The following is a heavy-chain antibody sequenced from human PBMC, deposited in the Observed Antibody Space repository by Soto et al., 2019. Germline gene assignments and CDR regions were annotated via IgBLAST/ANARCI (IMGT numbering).Heavy chain of an antibody. J-gene: IGHJ3*01. CDR1: GFTFSDNL. Sequence: QVQLVQSGAELKKPGASVNISCTASGFTFSDNLINWVRQVPGQGLEWMGGLNPDTGNTRYSETFQGRVTISRHPSASIAYLELSGLENEATALYFCARDIQSVGPRANAAFDVWGQGTMITVSS. CDR3: ARDIQSVGPRANAAFDV. CDR2: LNPDTGNT. D-gene: IGHD5-18*01. V-gene: IGHV1-3*01.